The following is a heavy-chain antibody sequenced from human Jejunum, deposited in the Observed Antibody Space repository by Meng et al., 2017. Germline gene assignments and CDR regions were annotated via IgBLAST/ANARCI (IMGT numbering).Heavy chain of an antibody. V-gene: IGHV4-4*02. CDR3: ARADYVRYFDL. CDR1: GGSIESNNW. J-gene: IGHJ2*01. D-gene: IGHD3-10*02. CDR2: VYHSGST. Sequence: QVQRQGSGPGLVKPSDTLSLTCAVSGGSIESNNWWTWRRQPPGQGLEWIGEVYHSGSTHYNPSLQSRVTISIDNSKNRFSLSLNSVTAADTAIYYCARADYVRYFDLWGRGTLVTVSS.